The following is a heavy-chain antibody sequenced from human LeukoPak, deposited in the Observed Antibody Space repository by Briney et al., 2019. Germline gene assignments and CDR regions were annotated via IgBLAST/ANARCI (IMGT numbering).Heavy chain of an antibody. J-gene: IGHJ4*02. CDR2: IYYSGST. V-gene: IGHV4-59*08. CDR1: GGSISSYY. CDR3: ARSVLGGGYAAYYFDY. D-gene: IGHD3-22*01. Sequence: ASETLSLTCTVSGGSISSYYWSWIRQPPGKGLEWIGYIYYSGSTNYNPSLKSRVTISVDTSKNQFSLKLSSVTAADTAVYYCARSVLGGGYAAYYFDYWGQGTLVTVSS.